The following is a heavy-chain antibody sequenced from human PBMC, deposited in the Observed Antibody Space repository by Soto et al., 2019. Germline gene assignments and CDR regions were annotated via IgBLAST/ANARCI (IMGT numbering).Heavy chain of an antibody. D-gene: IGHD3-16*01. Sequence: GGSLRLSCAASGFTFSSYWMSWVRQAPGKGLEWVANIKQDGSEKYYVDSVKGRFTISRDNAKNSLYLQMNSLRAEDTAVYYCASCIMITFGGVTEYYFDYWGQGTLVTVSS. J-gene: IGHJ4*02. CDR2: IKQDGSEK. CDR1: GFTFSSYW. CDR3: ASCIMITFGGVTEYYFDY. V-gene: IGHV3-7*01.